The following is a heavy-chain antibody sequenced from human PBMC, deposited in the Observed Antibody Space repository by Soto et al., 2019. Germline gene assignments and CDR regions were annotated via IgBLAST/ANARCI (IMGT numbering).Heavy chain of an antibody. CDR3: ARDPRDSSYPMAVHI. V-gene: IGHV1-18*01. Sequence: QVQLVQSGAEVKKPGASVKVSCKASGYTFTSYGISWVRQAPGQGLEWMGWISAYNGNTNYAQKLQGRVTMTTDTATSTDYMELRSMRSDDTAVYDCARDPRDSSYPMAVHIWGQGTMVTVSS. D-gene: IGHD5-12*01. CDR1: GYTFTSYG. J-gene: IGHJ3*02. CDR2: ISAYNGNT.